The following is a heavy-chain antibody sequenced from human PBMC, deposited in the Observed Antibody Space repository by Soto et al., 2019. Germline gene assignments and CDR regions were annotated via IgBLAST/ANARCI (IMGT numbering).Heavy chain of an antibody. CDR3: ARDRGPSSGYYPYWFDP. V-gene: IGHV1-69*12. J-gene: IGHJ5*02. D-gene: IGHD3-22*01. CDR2: IIPIFGTA. Sequence: QVQLVQSGAEVKKPGSSVKVSCKASGGTFSSYAITWVRQAPGQGLEWMGGIIPIFGTANYAQKFQGRVTIHADESTSTAYIGLSVLRSEETAGYYCARDRGPSSGYYPYWFDPWGQGTLVTVSS. CDR1: GGTFSSYA.